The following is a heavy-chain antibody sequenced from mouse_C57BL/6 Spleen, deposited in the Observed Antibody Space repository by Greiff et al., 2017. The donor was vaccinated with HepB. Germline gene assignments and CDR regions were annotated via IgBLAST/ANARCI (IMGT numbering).Heavy chain of an antibody. CDR3: ARSSRDGYFDY. V-gene: IGHV1-64*01. J-gene: IGHJ2*01. Sequence: VQLQQPGAELVKPGASVKLSCKASGYTFTSYWMHWVKQRPGQGLEWIGMIHPNSGSTNYNEKFKSKATLTVDKSSSTAYMQLSSLTSEDSAVYYCARSSRDGYFDYWGQGTTLTVSS. CDR1: GYTFTSYW. CDR2: IHPNSGST. D-gene: IGHD2-3*01.